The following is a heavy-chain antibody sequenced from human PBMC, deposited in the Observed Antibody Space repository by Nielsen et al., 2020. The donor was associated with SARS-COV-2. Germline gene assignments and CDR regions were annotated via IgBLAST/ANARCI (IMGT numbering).Heavy chain of an antibody. CDR1: GFTFDDYT. V-gene: IGHV3-43D*03. D-gene: IGHD2-15*01. CDR3: ARDRGRYCRGGTCYSLHY. CDR2: ITWDGSAR. Sequence: GVLKISCAASGFTFDDYTMYWVRQAPGKGLEWLSVITWDGSARYYADSVKGRFTTSRDNSRNSLYLQMKSLRVEDTAFYYCARDRGRYCRGGTCYSLHYWGQGTLVTVSS. J-gene: IGHJ4*02.